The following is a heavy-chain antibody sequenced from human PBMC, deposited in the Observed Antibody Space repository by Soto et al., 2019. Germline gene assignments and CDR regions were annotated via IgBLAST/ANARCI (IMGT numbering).Heavy chain of an antibody. J-gene: IGHJ4*02. CDR1: GGTFSSYA. CDR2: IIPIFGTA. Sequence: SVKVSCKASGGTFSSYAISWVRQAPGQGLEWMGGIIPIFGTANYAQKFQGRVTITADESTSTAYMELSSLRSEDTAVYYCARDDSSGYYGQVFDYWGQGTLVTVSS. V-gene: IGHV1-69*13. D-gene: IGHD3-22*01. CDR3: ARDDSSGYYGQVFDY.